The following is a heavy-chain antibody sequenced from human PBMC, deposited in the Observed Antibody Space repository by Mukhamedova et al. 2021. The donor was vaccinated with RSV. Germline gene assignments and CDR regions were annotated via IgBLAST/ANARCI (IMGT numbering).Heavy chain of an antibody. J-gene: IGHJ4*02. CDR3: VRRPRGFDY. CDR2: GST. Sequence: GSTYYNPSLKSRITISVDTSKNQFSLKLSSVTAADTAVYYCVRRPRGFDYWGQGTLVTVFS. V-gene: IGHV4-39*01.